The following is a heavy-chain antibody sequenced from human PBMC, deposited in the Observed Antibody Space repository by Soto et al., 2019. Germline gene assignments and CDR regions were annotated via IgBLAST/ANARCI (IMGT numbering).Heavy chain of an antibody. CDR2: IFYSGTT. Sequence: QVQLQESGPGLVKPSQTLALTCTVSGDSISSDHYYWSWIRQHPGRGLEWIGHIFYSGTTFYNPSLKSRVTISVDTSKTQFSLKLSSVTAADPAVYYCARGLTSLNWFDPWGQGTLVTVSS. CDR1: GDSISSDHYY. J-gene: IGHJ5*02. V-gene: IGHV4-31*03. CDR3: ARGLTSLNWFDP.